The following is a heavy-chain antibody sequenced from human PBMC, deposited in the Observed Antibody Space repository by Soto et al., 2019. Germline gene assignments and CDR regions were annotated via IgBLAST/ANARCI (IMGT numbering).Heavy chain of an antibody. D-gene: IGHD3-22*01. J-gene: IGHJ3*01. Sequence: QVQLQESGPGLVKPSQTLSLTCTVSGGSINSDGYYWSWIRQHPGKGLEWIGYIHYSGNTYYNPFLKSRITISIDTSKNQVSLQLSSETVADTAVYFCARDSLDSSGNFMRHPDAFDVWGQGTGVAVSS. CDR2: IHYSGNT. CDR3: ARDSLDSSGNFMRHPDAFDV. V-gene: IGHV4-31*03. CDR1: GGSINSDGYY.